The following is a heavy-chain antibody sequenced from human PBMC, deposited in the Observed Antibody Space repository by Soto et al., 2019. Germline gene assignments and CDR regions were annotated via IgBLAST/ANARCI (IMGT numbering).Heavy chain of an antibody. CDR3: AHSHRDESDGGYYHLKFDY. Sequence: SGPTLVNRTHTLTLTCTLCGFSLSTSAVGVGWIRQPPGKALEWLALIYWDDDKRYRPSLESRLNITQDTSKNQVVLRLANVDAAYAGTYLGAHSHRDESDGGYYHLKFDYLGQRALVAVSS. V-gene: IGHV2-5*02. D-gene: IGHD3-22*01. CDR2: IYWDDDK. J-gene: IGHJ4*02. CDR1: GFSLSTSAVG.